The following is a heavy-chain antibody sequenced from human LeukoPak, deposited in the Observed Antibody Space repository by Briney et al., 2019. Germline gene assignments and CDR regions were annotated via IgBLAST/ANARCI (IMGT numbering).Heavy chain of an antibody. CDR2: INHNGST. J-gene: IGHJ4*02. CDR1: GGSFSGYY. CDR3: ARVRGRKQWLVIGTREGHFDY. Sequence: SETLSLTCAVYGGSFSGYYWSWIRQPPGKGLEWIGEINHNGSTNYNPSLRSRVTISVDTSKNQFSLKLSSVTAADTAVYYCARVRGRKQWLVIGTREGHFDYWGQGTLVTVSS. D-gene: IGHD6-19*01. V-gene: IGHV4-34*01.